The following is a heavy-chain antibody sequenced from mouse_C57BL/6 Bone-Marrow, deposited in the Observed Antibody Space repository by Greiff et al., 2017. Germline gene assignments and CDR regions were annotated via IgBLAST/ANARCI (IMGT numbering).Heavy chain of an antibody. CDR2: IHPSDSDT. CDR1: GYTFTSYW. Sequence: QVQLQQPGAELVKPGASVKVSCKASGYTFTSYWMHWVKQRPGQGLEWIGRIHPSDSDTNYNQKFKGKATLTVDKSSSTAYMQLSSLTSEDSAVYYCAMPLITTVVATGFDYWGQGTTLTVSS. V-gene: IGHV1-74*01. D-gene: IGHD1-1*01. J-gene: IGHJ2*01. CDR3: AMPLITTVVATGFDY.